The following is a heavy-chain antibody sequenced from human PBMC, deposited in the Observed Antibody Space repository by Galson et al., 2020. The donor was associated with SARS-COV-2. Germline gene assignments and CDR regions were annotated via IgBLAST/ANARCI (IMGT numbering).Heavy chain of an antibody. CDR1: GGSISSGGYY. D-gene: IGHD2-8*01. CDR3: AGRLMEGGWFDP. V-gene: IGHV4-31*03. Sequence: TAETLSLTCTVSGGSISSGGYYWSWIRQHPGTGLEWIGYIYHSGYTYYNPSLKSRITISIDTSKNQFSLKLSSVTAADTAVYYCAGRLMEGGWFDPWGQGTLVTVSS. CDR2: IYHSGYT. J-gene: IGHJ5*02.